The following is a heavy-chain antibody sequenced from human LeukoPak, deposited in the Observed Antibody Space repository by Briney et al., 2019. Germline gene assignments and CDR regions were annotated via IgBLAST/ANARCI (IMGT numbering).Heavy chain of an antibody. Sequence: GASVKVSCKASGYTFTSYGISWVRQAPGQGLEWMGWISAYNGNTNYAQKLQGRVTMTRDMSTSTDYMELSSLRSEDTAVYYCARGRNYYDTSGYYYEGDAFDIWGQGTMVTVSS. CDR3: ARGRNYYDTSGYYYEGDAFDI. CDR1: GYTFTSYG. J-gene: IGHJ3*02. CDR2: ISAYNGNT. V-gene: IGHV1-18*01. D-gene: IGHD3-22*01.